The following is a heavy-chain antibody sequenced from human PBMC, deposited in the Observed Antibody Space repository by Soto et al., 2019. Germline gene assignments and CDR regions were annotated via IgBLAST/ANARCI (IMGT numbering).Heavy chain of an antibody. J-gene: IGHJ4*01. CDR1: GYTFTSYG. D-gene: IGHD5-18*01. Sequence: GSSVNVCWKASGYTFTSYGISWLRQAPGQGLEWMGSISAYNRNTNYAQKLEGRVPMTTNTPTSTAYMELTSLRSDHTAVYYRATLTAHLASDYW. CDR3: ATLTAHLASDY. CDR2: ISAYNRNT. V-gene: IGHV1-18*01.